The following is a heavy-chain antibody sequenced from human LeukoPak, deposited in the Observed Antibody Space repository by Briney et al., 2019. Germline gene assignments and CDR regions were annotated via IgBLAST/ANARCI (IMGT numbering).Heavy chain of an antibody. CDR1: GFTFSTYG. CDR2: ISYDGSNE. Sequence: GGSLRLSCAASGFTFSTYGIHWVRQAPGKGLEWVSFISYDGSNEYYADSVKGRFTISRDNSRNTLYLQMDSLRSEDTAVYYCARDFFPVVDSTWYEIGYWGQGTLVTVSS. D-gene: IGHD2-21*01. V-gene: IGHV3-30*03. J-gene: IGHJ4*02. CDR3: ARDFFPVVDSTWYEIGY.